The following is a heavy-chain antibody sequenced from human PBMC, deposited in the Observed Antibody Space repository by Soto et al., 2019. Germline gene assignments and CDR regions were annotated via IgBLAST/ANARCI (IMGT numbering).Heavy chain of an antibody. CDR1: GSIFSSYG. Sequence: QVQLVESGGGVVQPGRSLRLSCAASGSIFSSYGMHWVRQAPGKGLERVAVTSYDGRNNNYADSVRGRFTISRDNSKNTLYLQMNSLRAEDTAVYYCAKDTYYHDSSGFYVFDYWGQGTPVTVSS. CDR2: TSYDGRNN. D-gene: IGHD3-22*01. J-gene: IGHJ4*02. CDR3: AKDTYYHDSSGFYVFDY. V-gene: IGHV3-30*18.